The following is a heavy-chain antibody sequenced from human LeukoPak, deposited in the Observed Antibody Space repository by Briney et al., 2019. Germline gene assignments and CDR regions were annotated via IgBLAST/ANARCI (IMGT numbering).Heavy chain of an antibody. D-gene: IGHD3-10*01. Sequence: PSETLSLTCTVSGGSVSSGSYYWSWIRQPPGKGLEWIGYIYYSGNTNYDPSLKSRITISVDTSKNQFSLKLSSVTAADTAVYPCAREGLAPMFRGFIPYWGQGTLVTVSS. CDR3: AREGLAPMFRGFIPY. V-gene: IGHV4-61*01. J-gene: IGHJ4*01. CDR1: GGSVSSGSYY. CDR2: IYYSGNT.